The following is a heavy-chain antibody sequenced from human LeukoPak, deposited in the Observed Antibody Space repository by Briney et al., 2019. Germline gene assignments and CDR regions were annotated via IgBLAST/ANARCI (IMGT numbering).Heavy chain of an antibody. CDR2: IYHTGNT. D-gene: IGHD3-10*02. CDR3: ARGFFVRENPGSWFDP. Sequence: PSEALSLTCAVYGGSFSSGSYSWNWIRQPPGKGLEWIGYIYHTGNTFYNPSLKSRVTISVDRSKNQFSLRLTSVTAADTAVYYCARGFFVRENPGSWFDPWGQGTLVTVSP. V-gene: IGHV4-30-2*01. CDR1: GGSFSSGSYS. J-gene: IGHJ5*02.